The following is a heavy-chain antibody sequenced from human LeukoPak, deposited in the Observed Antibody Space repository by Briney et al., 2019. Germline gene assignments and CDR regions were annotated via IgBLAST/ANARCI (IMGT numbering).Heavy chain of an antibody. D-gene: IGHD3-16*02. CDR3: ATYNRFHAFDI. CDR1: GFIFNDRW. Sequence: GGSLRLSCVTPGFIFNDRWMSWVRQAPGKGLEWVGRMKSKAAGGATDFAASVKGRFSISRDDSRNTMYLHMNTLKTDDTAVYYCATYNRFHAFDIWGQGTMVTVSS. J-gene: IGHJ3*02. CDR2: MKSKAAGGAT. V-gene: IGHV3-15*01.